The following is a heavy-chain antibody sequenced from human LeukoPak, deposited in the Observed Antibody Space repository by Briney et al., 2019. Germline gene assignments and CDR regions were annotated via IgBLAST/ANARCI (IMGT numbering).Heavy chain of an antibody. CDR2: THYTGDT. CDR3: ARTSQGDPL. Sequence: PSETLSLTCTVSGGSISFYYWSWVRQPPGKGLELIAYTHYTGDTNYDPALRSRATISLHTSQNQLSLTLTSVTAADTAVYYCARTSQGDPLWGQGTLVTVSS. D-gene: IGHD2-2*01. J-gene: IGHJ4*02. CDR1: GGSISFYY. V-gene: IGHV4-59*01.